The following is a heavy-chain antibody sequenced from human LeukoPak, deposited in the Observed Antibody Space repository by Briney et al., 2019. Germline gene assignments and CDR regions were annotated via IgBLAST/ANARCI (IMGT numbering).Heavy chain of an antibody. D-gene: IGHD2-2*01. Sequence: GASVKVSCKASGYIFTDYYMHWVRQAPGQELGWMGRINPNSGGTNYAQKFQGRVTMTRDTSISTAYTELSSLRSEDTAVYYCARLGYCSSTSCYALFDYWGQGTLVTVSS. V-gene: IGHV1/OR15-1*01. J-gene: IGHJ4*02. CDR1: GYIFTDYY. CDR3: ARLGYCSSTSCYALFDY. CDR2: INPNSGGT.